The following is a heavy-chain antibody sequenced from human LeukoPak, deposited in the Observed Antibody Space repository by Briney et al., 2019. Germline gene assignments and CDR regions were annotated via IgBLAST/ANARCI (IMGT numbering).Heavy chain of an antibody. J-gene: IGHJ4*02. CDR2: ISSSGSTI. D-gene: IGHD1-26*01. V-gene: IGHV3-48*04. Sequence: PGGSLRLSCAASGFTFSSYSMNWVRQAPGKGLEWVSYISSSGSTIYYADSVKGRFTISRDNAKNSLYLQMNSLRAEDTAVYFCARDQGGSYSYWGQGTLVTVSS. CDR3: ARDQGGSYSY. CDR1: GFTFSSYS.